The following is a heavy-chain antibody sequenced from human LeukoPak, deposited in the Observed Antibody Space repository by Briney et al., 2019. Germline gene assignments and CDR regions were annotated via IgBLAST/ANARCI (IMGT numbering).Heavy chain of an antibody. D-gene: IGHD3-10*01. J-gene: IGHJ4*02. Sequence: GGSLRLSCAASGFSISRYIMTWVRQAPGKGLEWVAAISDPDVATVYAESVKGRFTISGDNSKNTLYLQMNSLRVDDTAIYYCAKARAGGSTYEYWGQGTLVTVSS. V-gene: IGHV3-23*01. CDR2: ISDPDVAT. CDR1: GFSISRYI. CDR3: AKARAGGSTYEY.